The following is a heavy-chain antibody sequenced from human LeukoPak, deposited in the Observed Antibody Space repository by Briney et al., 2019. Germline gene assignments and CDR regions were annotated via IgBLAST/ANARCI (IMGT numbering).Heavy chain of an antibody. Sequence: GGSLRLSCAASGFTFSRSAMTWVRQTPGKGLDWVSSISSSGNTYYADSVKGRFTISRDNSKNMLYLQMNSLRAEDTAVYYCVKGCISEDGLDFWGQGTLVTVSS. V-gene: IGHV3-23*01. CDR1: GFTFSRSA. CDR2: ISSSGNT. J-gene: IGHJ4*02. CDR3: VKGCISEDGLDF. D-gene: IGHD6-13*01.